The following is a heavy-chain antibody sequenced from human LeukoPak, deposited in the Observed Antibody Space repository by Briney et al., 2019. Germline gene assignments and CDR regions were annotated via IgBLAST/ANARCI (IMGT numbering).Heavy chain of an antibody. CDR1: GGSISSSSYY. CDR3: ARQLGYCSSTSCYADKVDY. D-gene: IGHD2-2*01. J-gene: IGHJ4*02. V-gene: IGHV4-39*01. Sequence: SETLSLTCTVSGGSISSSSYYWGWSRQPPGKGLEWIGSIYCSGSTYYNPSLKSRVTISVETSKNQFSLTLSSVTAADTAVYYCARQLGYCSSTSCYADKVDYWGQGTLVTVS. CDR2: IYCSGST.